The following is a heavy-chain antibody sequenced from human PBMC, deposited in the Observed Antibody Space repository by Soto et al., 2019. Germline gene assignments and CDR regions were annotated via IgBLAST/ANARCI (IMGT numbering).Heavy chain of an antibody. CDR2: AYYRSKWYI. CDR3: ARARYLVPGTLGYFAL. CDR1: GDSVSSNSAA. V-gene: IGHV6-1*01. Sequence: PSQTLSLTCVISGDSVSSNSAAWNWIRQSPSRGLEWLGRAYYRSKWYIDYAPSVTSRITINPDTSENQLSLQLNSVTPEDTAMYYCARARYLVPGTLGYFALWGQGSQVTFSS. D-gene: IGHD1-26*01. J-gene: IGHJ4*02.